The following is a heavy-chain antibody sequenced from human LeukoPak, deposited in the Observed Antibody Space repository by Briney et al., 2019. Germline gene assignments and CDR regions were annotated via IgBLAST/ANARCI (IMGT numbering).Heavy chain of an antibody. J-gene: IGHJ4*02. CDR1: GFTSSDYY. Sequence: GGSLRLSCAPSGFTSSDYYMSWVRHAPGKGLEWVSYISSSGSTIYYADSVKGRFTISRDNAKNSLYLQMNSLRAEDTAVYYCARGSSSWYPYYFAYWGQGSLATVSS. CDR2: ISSSGSTI. V-gene: IGHV3-11*01. D-gene: IGHD6-13*01. CDR3: ARGSSSWYPYYFAY.